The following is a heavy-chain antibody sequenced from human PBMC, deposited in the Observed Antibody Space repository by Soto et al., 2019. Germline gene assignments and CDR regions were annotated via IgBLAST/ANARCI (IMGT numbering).Heavy chain of an antibody. V-gene: IGHV3-23*01. CDR2: ISGSGGST. CDR1: GFTFSSYA. J-gene: IGHJ4*02. Sequence: GGSLRLSCAASGFTFSSYAMSWVRQAPGKGLEWVSAISGSGGSTYYADSVKGRSTISRDNSKNTLYLQMNSLRAEDTAVYYCAKGPEVRDKKAYWGQGTLVTVSS. CDR3: AKGPEVRDKKAY.